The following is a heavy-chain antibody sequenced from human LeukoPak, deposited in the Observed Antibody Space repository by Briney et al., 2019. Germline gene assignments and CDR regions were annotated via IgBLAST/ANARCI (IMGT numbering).Heavy chain of an antibody. CDR2: INHSGYT. V-gene: IGHV4-34*01. Sequence: SETLSLTCAVSGGSFGDFYWSWIRQPPGKGLEWIGEINHSGYTNYYPSLKSRVTISVDTSKNQFSLRLSSVTAADTAVYYCARGRECSSTSCYYWYFDLWGRGTLVTVSS. J-gene: IGHJ2*01. D-gene: IGHD2-2*01. CDR3: ARGRECSSTSCYYWYFDL. CDR1: GGSFGDFY.